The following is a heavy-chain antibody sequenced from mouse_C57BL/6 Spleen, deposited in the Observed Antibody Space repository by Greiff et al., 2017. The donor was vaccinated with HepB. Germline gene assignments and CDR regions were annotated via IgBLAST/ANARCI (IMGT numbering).Heavy chain of an antibody. Sequence: EVKLMESGGDLVKPGGSLKLSCAASGFTFSSYGMSWVRRTPDKRLEWVATISSGGRYTYYPDSVKGRFTISRDNAKNTLYLQMSSLKSEDTAMYYCARLREFITTVVRYFDVWGTGTTVTVSS. CDR1: GFTFSSYG. J-gene: IGHJ1*03. V-gene: IGHV5-6*01. D-gene: IGHD1-1*01. CDR2: ISSGGRYT. CDR3: ARLREFITTVVRYFDV.